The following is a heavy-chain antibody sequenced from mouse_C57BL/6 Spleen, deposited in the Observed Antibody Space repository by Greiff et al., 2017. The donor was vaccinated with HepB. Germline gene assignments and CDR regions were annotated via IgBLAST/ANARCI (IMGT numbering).Heavy chain of an antibody. CDR1: GYAFSSSW. J-gene: IGHJ1*03. CDR2: IYPGDGDT. Sequence: QVQLKESGPELVKPGASVKISCKASGYAFSSSWMNWVKQRPGKGLEWIGRIYPGDGDTNYNGKFKGKATLTADKSSSTAYMQLSSLTSEDSAVYFCARTTWENFDVWGTGTTVTVSS. CDR3: ARTTWENFDV. D-gene: IGHD4-1*01. V-gene: IGHV1-82*01.